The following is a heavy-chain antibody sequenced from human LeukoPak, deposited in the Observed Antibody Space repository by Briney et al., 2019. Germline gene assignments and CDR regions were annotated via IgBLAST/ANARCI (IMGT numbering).Heavy chain of an antibody. V-gene: IGHV4-4*07. CDR1: GGSISSYY. CDR2: IYTSGST. Sequence: PSETLSLTCTVSGGSISSYYWSWIRQPAGKGLEWIGRIYTSGSTNYNPSLKSRVTMSVDTSKNQFSLKLSSVTAADTAVYYCARAGPYGDYPWFDPWGQGTLVTVSS. J-gene: IGHJ5*02. D-gene: IGHD4-17*01. CDR3: ARAGPYGDYPWFDP.